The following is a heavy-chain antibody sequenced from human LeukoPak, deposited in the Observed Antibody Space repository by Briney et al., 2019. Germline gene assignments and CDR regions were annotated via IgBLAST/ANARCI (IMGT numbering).Heavy chain of an antibody. CDR1: GGSISSYY. CDR3: ARGIVGATDYFDY. V-gene: IGHV4-59*01. CDR2: IYYSGST. J-gene: IGHJ4*02. Sequence: SETLSLTCTVSGGSISSYYWSWIRQPPGKGLEWIGYIYYSGSTNYNPSLKSRVTISLDTSKNQFSLKLSSVTAADTAVFYCARGIVGATDYFDYWGQETLVTVSS. D-gene: IGHD1-26*01.